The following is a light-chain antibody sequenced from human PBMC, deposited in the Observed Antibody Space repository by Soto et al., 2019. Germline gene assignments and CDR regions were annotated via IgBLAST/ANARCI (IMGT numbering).Light chain of an antibody. CDR3: QSYDSGSVV. V-gene: IGLV6-57*04. J-gene: IGLJ2*01. Sequence: NFMLTQAHSVSESPGKTVTISCTRSSGSIASSYVQWYQQRPGSAPTTVIYEDNQRPSGVPDRFSGSIDSSSNSASLTISGLKTGDEADYYCQSYDSGSVVFGGGTKLTVL. CDR1: SGSIASSY. CDR2: EDN.